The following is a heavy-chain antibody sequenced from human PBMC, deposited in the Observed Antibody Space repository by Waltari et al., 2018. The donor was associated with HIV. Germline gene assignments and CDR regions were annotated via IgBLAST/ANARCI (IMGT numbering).Heavy chain of an antibody. D-gene: IGHD1-26*01. CDR2: ISSSNSTI. Sequence: EVQLVESGGGLVQPGGSLRLPCEASGFTFSSYRINGVSRDSGKGLAGERNISSSNSTIYYADSLKGLFTICRDNAKNSLYLQMSSLRDDDTAVYYCARSGGSGRYYFDYWGQGTLVTVSS. V-gene: IGHV3-48*02. J-gene: IGHJ4*02. CDR3: ARSGGSGRYYFDY. CDR1: GFTFSSYR.